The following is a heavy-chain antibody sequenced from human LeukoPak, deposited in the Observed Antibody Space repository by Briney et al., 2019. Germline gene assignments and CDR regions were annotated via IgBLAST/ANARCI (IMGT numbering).Heavy chain of an antibody. CDR3: ASVQTFEDY. J-gene: IGHJ4*02. Sequence: SETLSLTCAVYGGSFSGYYWSWIRQSPGKGLEWIGEINHSGSTNYNPSLKSRVTISVDTSKNQFSLKLSSVTAADTAVYYCASVQTFEDYWGQGTLVTVSS. D-gene: IGHD3-16*01. V-gene: IGHV4-34*01. CDR1: GGSFSGYY. CDR2: INHSGST.